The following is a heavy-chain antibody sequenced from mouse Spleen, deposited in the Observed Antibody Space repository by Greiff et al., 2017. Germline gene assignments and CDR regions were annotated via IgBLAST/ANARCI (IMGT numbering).Heavy chain of an antibody. D-gene: IGHD4-1*01. CDR2: IWRGGST. V-gene: IGHV2-5*01. J-gene: IGHJ4*01. CDR3: AKKKETGGGAMDY. Sequence: VQLQQSGPGLVQPSQSLSITCTVSGFSLTSYGVHWVRQSPGKGLEWLGVIWRGGSTDYNAAFMSRLSITKDNSKSQVFFKMNSLQADDTAIYYCAKKKETGGGAMDYWGQGTSVTVSS. CDR1: GFSLTSYG.